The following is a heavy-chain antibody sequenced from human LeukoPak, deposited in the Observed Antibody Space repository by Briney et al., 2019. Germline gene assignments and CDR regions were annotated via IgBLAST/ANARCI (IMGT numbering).Heavy chain of an antibody. J-gene: IGHJ4*02. CDR1: GFTVIIND. V-gene: IGHV3-53*01. D-gene: IGHD1-14*01. Sequence: GGSLRLSCAASGFTVIINDMTWVRQAPGKGLEWVSVLYSDGNTKYADSVQGRFTISRDNSKNTLYLEMNSLSPDDTAVYYCARGVEPLAANTLAYWGQGTLVTVSS. CDR2: LYSDGNT. CDR3: ARGVEPLAANTLAY.